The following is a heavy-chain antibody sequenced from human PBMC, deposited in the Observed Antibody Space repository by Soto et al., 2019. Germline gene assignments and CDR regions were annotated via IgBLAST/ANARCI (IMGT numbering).Heavy chain of an antibody. CDR1: GGSISSGGYY. CDR3: ARALHIVVVTAMDAFDI. V-gene: IGHV4-31*03. CDR2: IYYSGST. Sequence: QVQLQESRPGLVKPSQTLSLTCTVSGGSISSGGYYWSWILQHPGKVLEWIGYIYYSGSTYYNPSLNSRVTISVDTSKNQFSLELSSVTAADTAVYYCARALHIVVVTAMDAFDIWGQGTRVTVSS. D-gene: IGHD2-21*02. J-gene: IGHJ3*02.